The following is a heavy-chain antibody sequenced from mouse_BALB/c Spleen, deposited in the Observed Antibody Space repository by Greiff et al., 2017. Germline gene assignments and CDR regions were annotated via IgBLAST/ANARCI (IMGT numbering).Heavy chain of an antibody. CDR1: GFTFSDYY. CDR2: ISDGGSYT. V-gene: IGHV5-4*02. Sequence: EVQLVESGGGLVKPGGSLKLSCAASGFTFSDYYMYWVRQTPEKRLEWVATISDGGSYTYYPDRVEGRFTISRANAKNNLYLQMSSLKSEDTAMYYCARDGGAMDYWGQGTSVTVSA. J-gene: IGHJ4*01. CDR3: ARDGGAMDY.